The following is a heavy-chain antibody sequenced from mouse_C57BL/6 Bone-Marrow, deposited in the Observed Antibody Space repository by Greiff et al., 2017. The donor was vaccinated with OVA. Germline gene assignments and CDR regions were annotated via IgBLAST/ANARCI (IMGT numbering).Heavy chain of an antibody. V-gene: IGHV5-6*01. CDR1: GFTFSSYG. Sequence: EVQLVESGGDLVKPGGSLKLSCAASGFTFSSYGMSWVRQTPDKRLEWVATISSGGSYTYYPDSVKGRFTISRDNAKNTLYLQMSSLKSEDTAMYYCARDGYYNYWGQGTLVTVSA. D-gene: IGHD2-3*01. J-gene: IGHJ3*01. CDR2: ISSGGSYT. CDR3: ARDGYYNY.